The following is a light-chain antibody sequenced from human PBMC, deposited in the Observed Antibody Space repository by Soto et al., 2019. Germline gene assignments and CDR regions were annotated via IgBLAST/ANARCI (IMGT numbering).Light chain of an antibody. J-gene: IGKJ4*02. Sequence: EIVLTQSPATLSLSPGESATLSCRASQNVSPSSLAWYQQRPGQSPRLLIYGASSRATGIPDRFSGRGSGTDFTLIISRLEPEDFAVYYCQQFAGSFGGGTKVDIK. CDR3: QQFAGS. CDR1: QNVSPSS. V-gene: IGKV3-20*01. CDR2: GAS.